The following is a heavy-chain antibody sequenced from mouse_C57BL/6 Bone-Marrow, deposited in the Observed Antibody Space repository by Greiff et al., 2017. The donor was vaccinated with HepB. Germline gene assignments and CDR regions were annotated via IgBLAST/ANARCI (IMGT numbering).Heavy chain of an antibody. J-gene: IGHJ4*01. CDR1: GYTFTDYE. CDR3: TGSDDYDVYYYAMDY. Sequence: VQLQQSGAELVRPGASVKLSCQASGYTFTDYEMHCVKQTPVHGLEWIGAIDPETCGTAYNQKFKDNATLTADQSSSTAYMALRSLKSEDSAVYYCTGSDDYDVYYYAMDYWGQGTSVTVSA. CDR2: IDPETCGT. V-gene: IGHV1-23*01. D-gene: IGHD2-4*01.